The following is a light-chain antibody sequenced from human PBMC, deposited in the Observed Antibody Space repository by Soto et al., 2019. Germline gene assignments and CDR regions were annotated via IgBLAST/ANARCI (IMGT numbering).Light chain of an antibody. V-gene: IGLV1-40*01. CDR2: GNN. Sequence: QSALTQPPSVSGAPGQRVTISCTGSSSNIGAGYDVHWYQQLPGTTPKLLIYGNNNRPSGVPDRFSGSKSGTSASLAITGLQAEDEADYYCQSYDSSLRYVFGTGPSSPS. J-gene: IGLJ1*01. CDR3: QSYDSSLRYV. CDR1: SSNIGAGYD.